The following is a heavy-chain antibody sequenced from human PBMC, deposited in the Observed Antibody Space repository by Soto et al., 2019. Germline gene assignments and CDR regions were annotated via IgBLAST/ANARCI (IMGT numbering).Heavy chain of an antibody. Sequence: PGESLKISCKGSGYSFTSYWIGWVRQMPGKGLEWMGIIYPGDSDTRYSPSFQGQVTISADKSISTAYLQWSSLKASDTAMYYCARAYYYDSSGPLTFDIWGQGTMVTVSS. J-gene: IGHJ3*02. CDR2: IYPGDSDT. V-gene: IGHV5-51*01. D-gene: IGHD3-22*01. CDR1: GYSFTSYW. CDR3: ARAYYYDSSGPLTFDI.